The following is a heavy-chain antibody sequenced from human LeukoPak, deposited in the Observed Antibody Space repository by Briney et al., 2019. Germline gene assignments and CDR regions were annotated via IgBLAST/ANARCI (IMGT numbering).Heavy chain of an antibody. Sequence: GGSLRLSCAAPGFTFSSYGMHWVRQAPGKGLEWVAFIRYDGSNKYYADSVKGRFTISRDNSKNTLYLQMNSLRAEDTAVYYCAKLLCGRSCPIQHWGQGTLVTVSS. J-gene: IGHJ1*01. CDR3: AKLLCGRSCPIQH. CDR1: GFTFSSYG. D-gene: IGHD2-15*01. V-gene: IGHV3-30*02. CDR2: IRYDGSNK.